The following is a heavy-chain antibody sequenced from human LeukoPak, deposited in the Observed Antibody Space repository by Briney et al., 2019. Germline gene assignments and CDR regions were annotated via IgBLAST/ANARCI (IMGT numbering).Heavy chain of an antibody. CDR2: TSAYNGNT. D-gene: IGHD1-20*01. CDR1: GYTFTSYG. Sequence: ASVKVSCKASGYTFTSYGISWVRQAPGQGLEWMGWTSAYNGNTNYAQKLQGRVTMTTDTSTSTAYMELRSLRSDDTAVYYCARAGPGITGTFRSWFDPWGQGTLVTVSS. V-gene: IGHV1-18*01. CDR3: ARAGPGITGTFRSWFDP. J-gene: IGHJ5*02.